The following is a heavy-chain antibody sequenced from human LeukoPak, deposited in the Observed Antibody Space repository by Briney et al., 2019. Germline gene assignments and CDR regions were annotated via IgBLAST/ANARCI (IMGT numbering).Heavy chain of an antibody. CDR1: GFTFSSYA. D-gene: IGHD3-3*01. CDR2: ISGSGGST. Sequence: PGGSLRLSCAASGFTFSSYAMSWVRQAPGKGLEWVSAISGSGGSTYYADSVKGRFTISRDNSKNTLYLQMNSLRAEDTAVYYCARGLYDFWSGYYSFDYWGQGTLATVSS. J-gene: IGHJ4*02. V-gene: IGHV3-23*01. CDR3: ARGLYDFWSGYYSFDY.